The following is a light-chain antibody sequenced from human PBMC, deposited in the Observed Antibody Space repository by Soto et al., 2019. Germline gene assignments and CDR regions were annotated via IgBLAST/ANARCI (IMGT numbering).Light chain of an antibody. CDR3: QQSYSTPWT. Sequence: DIQMTQSPSSLSASVGDRVTITCRGSQSITNYLNWYQQKPGKAPKLLIYAASSLQSGVPSRFSGSESGTDFTLSISSLQPEDFATYYCQQSYSTPWTFGQGTKVEIK. CDR1: QSITNY. J-gene: IGKJ1*01. CDR2: AAS. V-gene: IGKV1-39*01.